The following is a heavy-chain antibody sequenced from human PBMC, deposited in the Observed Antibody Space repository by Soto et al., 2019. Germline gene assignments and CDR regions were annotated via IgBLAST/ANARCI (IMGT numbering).Heavy chain of an antibody. CDR3: ARALELERRPYYYYMDV. Sequence: QVQLQESGPGLVKPSETLSLTCSVSGDSIRSDYWGWIRQPPGKGLEWIGYIYSSGSTNYNPSLKSRVTRSVDTSKNYFSRKLSSVTAADTAVYYCARALELERRPYYYYMDVWGKGTTVTVSS. CDR1: GDSIRSDY. V-gene: IGHV4-59*01. J-gene: IGHJ6*03. D-gene: IGHD1-1*01. CDR2: IYSSGST.